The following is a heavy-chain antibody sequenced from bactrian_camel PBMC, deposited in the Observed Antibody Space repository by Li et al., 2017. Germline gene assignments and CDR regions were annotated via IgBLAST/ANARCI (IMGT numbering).Heavy chain of an antibody. D-gene: IGHD3*01. Sequence: VQLVESGGGSVQAGGSLRLSCVVSGYGYSSNCMGWFRTAPGKVREGVAAIYSGDGSTRYADSVKGRFTISQDNVKNMVYLQMNSLKPDDTAIYYCAARGGRGWSQIKELGVMPHLFGYWGQGTQVTVS. CDR3: AARGGRGWSQIKELGVMPHLFGY. V-gene: IGHV3S40*01. CDR1: GYGYSSNC. CDR2: IYSGDGST. J-gene: IGHJ6*01.